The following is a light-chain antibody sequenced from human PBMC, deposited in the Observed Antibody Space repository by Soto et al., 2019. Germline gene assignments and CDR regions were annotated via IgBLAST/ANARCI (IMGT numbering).Light chain of an antibody. CDR2: DAS. V-gene: IGKV3-20*01. CDR3: QQYGSLSWT. J-gene: IGKJ1*01. CDR1: QSVSSSY. Sequence: EIVLTQSPGTLSLSPGERATLSCRASQSVSSSYLAWYQQKPGQAPRLLIFDASSRATGVPDRFSGSGSGTDFTLTISRLEPEDFAVYHCQQYGSLSWTFGQGTKVDIK.